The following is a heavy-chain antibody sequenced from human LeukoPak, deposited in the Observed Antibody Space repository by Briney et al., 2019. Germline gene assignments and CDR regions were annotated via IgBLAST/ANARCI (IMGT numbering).Heavy chain of an antibody. Sequence: SETLSLTCAVYGGSFSGYYWGWIRQPPGKGLEWIGSIYYSGSTYYNPSLKSRVTISVDTSKNQFSLKLSSVTAADTAVYYCARTGIAAAGTGYYYYGMDVWGQGATVTVSS. V-gene: IGHV4-39*01. CDR3: ARTGIAAAGTGYYYYGMDV. D-gene: IGHD6-13*01. CDR1: GGSFSGYY. J-gene: IGHJ6*02. CDR2: IYYSGST.